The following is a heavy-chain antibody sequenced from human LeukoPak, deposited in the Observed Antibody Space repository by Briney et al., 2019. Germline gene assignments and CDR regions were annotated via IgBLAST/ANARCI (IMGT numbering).Heavy chain of an antibody. CDR1: GFTYSSYS. Sequence: GGSLRLSCGVSGFTYSSYSMNWVRQAPGKGLEWVSYISSSSSTTYYADSVKGRIAISRDNSKDSLYLRMSSLRAGDTATYYCAKGIAADADWYFDLWGRGTLVIVSS. D-gene: IGHD6-13*01. J-gene: IGHJ2*01. V-gene: IGHV3-48*01. CDR3: AKGIAADADWYFDL. CDR2: ISSSSSTT.